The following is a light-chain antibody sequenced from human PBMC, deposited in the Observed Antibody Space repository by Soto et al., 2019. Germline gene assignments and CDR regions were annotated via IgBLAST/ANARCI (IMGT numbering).Light chain of an antibody. V-gene: IGKV3-11*01. CDR1: QSVSSF. CDR2: DAS. J-gene: IGKJ4*01. CDR3: PHRSNWHLALT. Sequence: EIVLTQSPATLSLSPGESATLSCRASQSVSSFFAWYQQKPGQAPKLLIYDASKRATGIPARFSGSGSGTDFTLTISSLEPEVFAVYYCPHRSNWHLALTFGGGTKVEIK.